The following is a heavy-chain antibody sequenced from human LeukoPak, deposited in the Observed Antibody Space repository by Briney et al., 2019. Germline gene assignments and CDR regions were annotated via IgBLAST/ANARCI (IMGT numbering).Heavy chain of an antibody. D-gene: IGHD3-22*01. CDR1: GYTFTGYY. Sequence: PMASVKVSCKASGYTFTGYYMHWVRQAPGQGLEWMGWINPNSGGTNYAQKFQGRVTMTRDTSISTAYMELSRLRSDDTAVYYCARAITMILIETFDIWGQGTVVTVSS. V-gene: IGHV1-2*02. CDR3: ARAITMILIETFDI. CDR2: INPNSGGT. J-gene: IGHJ3*02.